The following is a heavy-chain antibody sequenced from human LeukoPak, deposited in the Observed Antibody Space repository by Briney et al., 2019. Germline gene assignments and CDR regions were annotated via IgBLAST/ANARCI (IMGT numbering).Heavy chain of an antibody. CDR2: ISSSSYI. CDR3: ARVSCSGGSCSYYFDY. Sequence: PGGSLRHSCAASGFTFSNYSMNWVRQAPGKGLEWVSSISSSSYIYYADSVKGRFTISRDNAKNSLYLQMNSLRAEDTAVYYCARVSCSGGSCSYYFDYWGQGTLVTVSS. D-gene: IGHD2-15*01. V-gene: IGHV3-21*01. J-gene: IGHJ4*02. CDR1: GFTFSNYS.